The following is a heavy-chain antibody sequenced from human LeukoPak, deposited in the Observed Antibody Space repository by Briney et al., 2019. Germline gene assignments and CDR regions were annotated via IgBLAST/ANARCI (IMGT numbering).Heavy chain of an antibody. CDR3: ARGGYSSSHAFDI. Sequence: GGSLRLSCAASGFTFSSYSMNWVRQAPGKGLDWVSYISSSSTTIYYADSVKGRLTISRDNAKNSLYLQMNSLRAEDTAVYYCARGGYSSSHAFDIWGQGTMVTVSS. J-gene: IGHJ3*02. V-gene: IGHV3-48*01. D-gene: IGHD6-19*01. CDR2: ISSSSTTI. CDR1: GFTFSSYS.